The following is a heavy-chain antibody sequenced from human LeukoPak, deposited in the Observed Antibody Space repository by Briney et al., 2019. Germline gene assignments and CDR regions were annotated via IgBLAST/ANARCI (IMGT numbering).Heavy chain of an antibody. J-gene: IGHJ4*02. V-gene: IGHV3-74*01. D-gene: IGHD2-15*01. CDR1: GLTFSSYW. CDR3: AKELPYCSGGSCYTFGFDY. Sequence: PGGSLRLSCAASGLTFSSYWMHWVRQAPGKGLVWVSRINSDGSSTSYADSVKGRFTISRDNDKNSMYLQMNSLRAEDTAVYYCAKELPYCSGGSCYTFGFDYWGQGTLVTVSS. CDR2: INSDGSST.